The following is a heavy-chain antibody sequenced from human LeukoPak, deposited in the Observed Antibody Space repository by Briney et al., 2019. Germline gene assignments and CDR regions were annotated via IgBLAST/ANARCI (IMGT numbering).Heavy chain of an antibody. J-gene: IGHJ4*02. V-gene: IGHV3-30*18. CDR2: ISYDGSNK. CDR3: AKDREYSSSYGLDY. CDR1: GFTFSSYG. D-gene: IGHD6-6*01. Sequence: GRSLRLSCAASGFTFSSYGMHWVRQAPGKGLEWVAVISYDGSNKYYADSVKGRFTISRDNSKNTLYLQMNSLRAEDTAVYYCAKDREYSSSYGLDYWGQGTLVTVSS.